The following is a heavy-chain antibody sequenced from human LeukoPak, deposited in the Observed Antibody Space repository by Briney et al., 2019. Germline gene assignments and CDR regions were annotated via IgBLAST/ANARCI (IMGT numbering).Heavy chain of an antibody. CDR2: ISSSGSTI. V-gene: IGHV3-48*04. Sequence: GGSLRLSCAASGFIFSDYGMHWVRQAPGKGLEWVSYISSSGSTIYSADSVKGRFTISRDNAQNSVFLQMNSLRAEDTSVYYCARDGSGWFDYWGQGTLVTVSS. D-gene: IGHD6-19*01. CDR1: GFIFSDYG. CDR3: ARDGSGWFDY. J-gene: IGHJ4*02.